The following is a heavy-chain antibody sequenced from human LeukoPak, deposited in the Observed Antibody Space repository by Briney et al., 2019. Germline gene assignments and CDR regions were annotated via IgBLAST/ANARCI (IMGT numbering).Heavy chain of an antibody. CDR3: ASGRSGNQLLYVY. V-gene: IGHV4-34*01. CDR2: INHSGGA. D-gene: IGHD2-2*02. Sequence: SETLSLTCAVYGRSFSGYYWTWIRQPPGKGLEWIGEINHSGGADHNPSLKSRVTMSVDTSKNQISLQLTSVTAADTAVYYCASGRSGNQLLYVYWGQGTLVTVSS. CDR1: GRSFSGYY. J-gene: IGHJ4*02.